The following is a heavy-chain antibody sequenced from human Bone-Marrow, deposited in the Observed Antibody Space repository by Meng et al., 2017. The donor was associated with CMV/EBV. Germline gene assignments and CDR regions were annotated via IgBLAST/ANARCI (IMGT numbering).Heavy chain of an antibody. J-gene: IGHJ4*02. Sequence: GESLKISCAASGFTFSSYWMSWVRQAPGKGLEWVANIKEDGSEKYYVDSVRGRFTISRDNAKNSLYLQMNSLRAEDTAVYYCARFLVWYQLLFYYWGQGTLVTVSS. V-gene: IGHV3-7*01. CDR3: ARFLVWYQLLFYY. CDR1: GFTFSSYW. D-gene: IGHD2-2*01. CDR2: IKEDGSEK.